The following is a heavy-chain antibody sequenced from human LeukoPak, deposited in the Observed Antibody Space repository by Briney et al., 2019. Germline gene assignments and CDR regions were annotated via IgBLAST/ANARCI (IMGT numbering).Heavy chain of an antibody. CDR1: GYTFTGYY. Sequence: ASVKVSCKASGYTFTGYYIHWVRQAPGQGLEWMGWINPSGGGTNYAQKLQGRFTMTRDTSISTAYMELTRLTSDDTAVYYCARGDRRGDMDVWGQGTTVTISS. D-gene: IGHD2-21*02. J-gene: IGHJ6*02. V-gene: IGHV1-2*02. CDR3: ARGDRRGDMDV. CDR2: INPSGGGT.